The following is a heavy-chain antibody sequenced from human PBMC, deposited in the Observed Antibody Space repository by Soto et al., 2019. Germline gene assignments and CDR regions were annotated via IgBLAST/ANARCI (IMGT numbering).Heavy chain of an antibody. V-gene: IGHV3-15*01. CDR1: GFTFSKAG. Sequence: GGSLRLSCATSGFTFSKAGVGWVRQAPWKGLEWVGRIMSKTDGGTTDYAAPVKGRFTISRDDSKSTLYLQMNSLKTEDTAFYYCTTDSGLSQYSFDYSGQLTLVTLCS. J-gene: IGHJ4*02. D-gene: IGHD1-26*01. CDR2: IMSKTDGGTT. CDR3: TTDSGLSQYSFDY.